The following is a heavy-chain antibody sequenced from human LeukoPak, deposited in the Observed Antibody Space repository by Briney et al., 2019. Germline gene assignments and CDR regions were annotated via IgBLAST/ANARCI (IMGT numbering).Heavy chain of an antibody. V-gene: IGHV4-34*01. CDR1: GGSFSGYY. D-gene: IGHD6-6*01. Sequence: SETPSLTCAVYGGSFSGYYWSWIRQPPGKGLEWIGEINHSGSTNYNPSLKSRVTISVDTSKNQFSLKLSSVTAADTAVYYCARAGSLAAPVDYWGQGTLVTVSS. CDR3: ARAGSLAAPVDY. J-gene: IGHJ4*02. CDR2: INHSGST.